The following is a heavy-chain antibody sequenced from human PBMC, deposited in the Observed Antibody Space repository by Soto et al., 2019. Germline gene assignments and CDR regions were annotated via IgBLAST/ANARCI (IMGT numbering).Heavy chain of an antibody. CDR2: VDADGSGT. D-gene: IGHD1-1*01. Sequence: EVQLVESGGGLVQPGGSLRLSCAASGFSFSSYGMHWVRQAPGTGLVWVSRVDADGSGTTYAGSVKGRFSISRGNAKNTVSFQMNNLRAEDTAVYYCEGASGWKFDYWGLGVLVTVSS. V-gene: IGHV3-74*01. CDR3: EGASGWKFDY. J-gene: IGHJ4*02. CDR1: GFSFSSYG.